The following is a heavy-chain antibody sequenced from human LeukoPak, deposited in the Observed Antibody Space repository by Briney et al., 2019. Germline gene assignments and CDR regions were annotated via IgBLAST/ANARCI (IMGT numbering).Heavy chain of an antibody. V-gene: IGHV1-69*06. CDR3: ASATLRCSGGSCYEMDV. CDR1: GGAFSSYV. D-gene: IGHD2-15*01. J-gene: IGHJ6*04. CDR2: IIPIFGTA. Sequence: ASVTVSCKASGGAFSSYVINWVRQAPGQGLEWMGGIIPIFGTADYAQKFQGRLTITADKSTSTAYMELSSLRSEDTAIYYCASATLRCSGGSCYEMDVWGKGTTVTVSS.